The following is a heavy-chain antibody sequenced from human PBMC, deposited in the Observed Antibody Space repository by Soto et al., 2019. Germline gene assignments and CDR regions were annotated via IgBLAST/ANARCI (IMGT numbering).Heavy chain of an antibody. J-gene: IGHJ4*02. CDR2: ISGGAGST. CDR1: GFPISTHA. Sequence: EVQLLESGGGLVQPGGSLRLSCAVSGFPISTHAIIWVRQGPGKGLEWVSGISGGAGSTYYADSVKGRFTVSRDNPKNALYLQMNSLRAEDTAVYYCAKEGYVSGFFWGQGTLVTVSS. V-gene: IGHV3-23*01. CDR3: AKEGYVSGFF. D-gene: IGHD3-10*01.